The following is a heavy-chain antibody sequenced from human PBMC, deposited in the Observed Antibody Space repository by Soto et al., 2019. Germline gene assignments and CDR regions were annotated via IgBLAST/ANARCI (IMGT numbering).Heavy chain of an antibody. V-gene: IGHV5-51*01. CDR2: IYPGDSDT. CDR1: GYSFTSYW. Sequence: GESLKISCKGSGYSFTSYWIGWVRQMPGKGLEWMGIIYPGDSDTRYSPSFQGQVTISADKSISTAYLQWSSLKASDTAMYYCARLIAAATDLFWPPRPFYYYYYYMDVWGKGTTVTVSS. CDR3: ARLIAAATDLFWPPRPFYYYYYYMDV. J-gene: IGHJ6*03. D-gene: IGHD6-13*01.